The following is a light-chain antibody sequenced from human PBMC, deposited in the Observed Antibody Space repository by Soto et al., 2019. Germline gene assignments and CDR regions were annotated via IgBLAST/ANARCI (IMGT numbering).Light chain of an antibody. J-gene: IGKJ2*01. V-gene: IGKV3-15*01. Sequence: EIVLTQSPATLSVSPGERATLSCRTSQSVGRNLAWYQQKPGQAPRLLIYGAFIRAPGFPVTFRGTGSGSEFTLPITSLQSQDGPLYYYQQYDKWPYAFGQGTNLEIK. CDR2: GAF. CDR1: QSVGRN. CDR3: QQYDKWPYA.